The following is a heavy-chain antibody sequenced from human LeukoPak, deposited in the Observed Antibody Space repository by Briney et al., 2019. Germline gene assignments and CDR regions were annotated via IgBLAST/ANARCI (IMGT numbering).Heavy chain of an antibody. CDR1: GDTVSSNSAA. V-gene: IGHV6-1*01. CDR2: TYYRSKWYN. D-gene: IGHD4-11*01. CDR3: ARVAPSFTVNDAFDI. J-gene: IGHJ3*02. Sequence: SQTLSLTCAISGDTVSSNSAAWNWLRQSPSRGLEWLGRTYYRSKWYNDYAVSVKSRITINPDTSKNQFSLQLNSVTPEDTAVYYCARVAPSFTVNDAFDIWGQGTMVTVSS.